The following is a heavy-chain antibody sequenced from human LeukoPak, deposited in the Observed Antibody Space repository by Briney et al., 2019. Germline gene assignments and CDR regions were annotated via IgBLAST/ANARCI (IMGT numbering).Heavy chain of an antibody. J-gene: IGHJ6*02. Sequence: GESLKISCKGSGYSFTSYWIGWVRQMPGKGLEWMEIIYPGDSDTRYSPSFQGQITISADKSISTAYLQWSSLKASDTAMYYCARLNNHYYHSNYYYYYGMDVWGQGTTVTVSS. CDR2: IYPGDSDT. V-gene: IGHV5-51*01. CDR1: GYSFTSYW. D-gene: IGHD3-22*01. CDR3: ARLNNHYYHSNYYYYYGMDV.